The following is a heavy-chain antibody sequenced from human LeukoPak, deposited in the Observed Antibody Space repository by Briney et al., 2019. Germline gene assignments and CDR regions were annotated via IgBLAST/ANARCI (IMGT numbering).Heavy chain of an antibody. CDR1: GFTFSTYA. Sequence: PGGSLRLSCAASGFTFSTYAMSWVRQAPGKGLEWVSAISGSGGSTYYADSVKGRFTISRDNSKNTLYLQMNSLRAEDTAVYYCARGESTIYFFDYWGQGTLVTVGS. D-gene: IGHD2-21*01. CDR2: ISGSGGST. CDR3: ARGESTIYFFDY. V-gene: IGHV3-23*01. J-gene: IGHJ4*02.